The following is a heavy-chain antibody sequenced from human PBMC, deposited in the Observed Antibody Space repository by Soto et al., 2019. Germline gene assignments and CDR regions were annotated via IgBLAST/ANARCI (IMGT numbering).Heavy chain of an antibody. CDR2: IWYDGSNK. Sequence: GGSLRLSCAASGFTFSSYGMHWVRQAPGKGLEWVAVIWYDGSNKYYADSVKGRFTISRDNSKNTLYLQMNSLRAEDTAVYYCARDHLGVGIAAAGAFDIWGQGTMVTVSS. J-gene: IGHJ3*02. CDR3: ARDHLGVGIAAAGAFDI. V-gene: IGHV3-33*01. D-gene: IGHD6-13*01. CDR1: GFTFSSYG.